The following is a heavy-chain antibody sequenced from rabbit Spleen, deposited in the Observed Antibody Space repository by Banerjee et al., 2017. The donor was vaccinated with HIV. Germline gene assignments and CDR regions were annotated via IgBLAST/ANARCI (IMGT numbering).Heavy chain of an antibody. V-gene: IGHV1S40*01. Sequence: QSLEESGGDLVKPGASLTLTCTASGFSFSSGYYLCWVRQAPGKRPEWIGDINTGTGNTDYASWAKGRSTFSKTSSTTVTLQMTSLTAADTATYFCARDLVGVIGWNFYLWGQGTLVTVS. CDR3: ARDLVGVIGWNFYL. CDR2: INTGTGNT. D-gene: IGHD1-1*01. J-gene: IGHJ4*01. CDR1: GFSFSSGYY.